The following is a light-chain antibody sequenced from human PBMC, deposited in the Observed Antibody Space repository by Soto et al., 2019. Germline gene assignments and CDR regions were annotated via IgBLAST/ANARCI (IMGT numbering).Light chain of an antibody. CDR1: QSVSSN. CDR2: GAS. J-gene: IGKJ2*01. V-gene: IGKV3-15*01. CDR3: QHYHNFPYT. Sequence: EIVMTQSPATLSVSPGERATLSCRASQSVSSNLGWYQQKRGQPPRLLIYGASTRATGIATRFSGSGSGTEFTLTISSLQSEDFAVYYCQHYHNFPYTFGQGTKLEIK.